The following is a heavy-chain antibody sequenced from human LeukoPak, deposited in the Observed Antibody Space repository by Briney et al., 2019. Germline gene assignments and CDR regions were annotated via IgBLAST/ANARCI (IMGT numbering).Heavy chain of an antibody. D-gene: IGHD3-22*01. CDR2: IYYSGST. CDR1: GGSISSGGYY. CDR3: ARLSFDYYDSSGYDDY. J-gene: IGHJ4*02. Sequence: SETLSLTCTVSGGSISSGGYYWSWTRQHPGKGLGWIGYIYYSGSTYYNPSLKSRVTISVDTSKNQFSLKLSSVTAADTAVYYCARLSFDYYDSSGYDDYWGQGTLVTVSS. V-gene: IGHV4-31*03.